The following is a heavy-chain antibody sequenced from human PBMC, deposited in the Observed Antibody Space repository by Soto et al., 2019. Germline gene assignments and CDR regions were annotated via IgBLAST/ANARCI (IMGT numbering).Heavy chain of an antibody. D-gene: IGHD2-15*01. J-gene: IGHJ5*02. CDR3: ARIVVVVAANWFDP. V-gene: IGHV2-26*01. CDR2: IFSNDEK. CDR1: GFSLSNARMG. Sequence: SGPTLVNPTETLTLTCTVSGFSLSNARMGVSWIRQPPGKALEWLAHIFSNDEKSYSTSLKSRLTISKDTSKSQVVLTMTNMDLVDTATYYCARIVVVVAANWFDPWGQGTLVTVSS.